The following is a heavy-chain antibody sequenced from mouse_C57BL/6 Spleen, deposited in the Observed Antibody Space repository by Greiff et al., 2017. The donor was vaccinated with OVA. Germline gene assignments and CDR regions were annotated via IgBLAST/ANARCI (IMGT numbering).Heavy chain of an antibody. J-gene: IGHJ1*03. V-gene: IGHV3-6*01. CDR3: ARGYDYSWYFDV. Sequence: DVKLQESGPGLVKPSQSLSLTCSVTGYSITSGYYWNWIRQFPGNKLEWMGYISYDGSNNYNPSLKNRISITRDTSKNQFFLKLNSVTTEDTATYYCARGYDYSWYFDVWGTGTTVTVSS. D-gene: IGHD2-4*01. CDR1: GYSITSGYY. CDR2: ISYDGSN.